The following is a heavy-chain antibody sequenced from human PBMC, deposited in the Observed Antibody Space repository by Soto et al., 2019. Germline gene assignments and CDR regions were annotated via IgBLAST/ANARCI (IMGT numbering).Heavy chain of an antibody. D-gene: IGHD1-1*01. Sequence: QVQLQESGPGLLKPSQTLSLTCSVSGVSISSGDYYWSWLRQSPGKGLEWIGYIDYRAIPYYNPSIKGRVSMSVDRSKIPFSLTMASVTAADTAVYFGARAVGILYHDVDSWGQGALVTVSS. CDR3: ARAVGILYHDVDS. CDR1: GVSISSGDYY. J-gene: IGHJ4*02. CDR2: IDYRAIP. V-gene: IGHV4-30-4*01.